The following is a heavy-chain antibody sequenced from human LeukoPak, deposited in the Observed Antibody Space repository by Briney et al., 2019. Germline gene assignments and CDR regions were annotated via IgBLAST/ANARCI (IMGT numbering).Heavy chain of an antibody. CDR1: GFTFSSYS. Sequence: GGSLRLSCAASGFTFSSYSMNWVRQAPGKGLEWVSSISSSSSYIYYADSVKGRFTIFRDNAKNSLYLRMNSLRAEDTAVYYCARDPGATGYWGQGTLVTVSS. CDR2: ISSSSSYI. J-gene: IGHJ4*02. V-gene: IGHV3-21*01. D-gene: IGHD1-26*01. CDR3: ARDPGATGY.